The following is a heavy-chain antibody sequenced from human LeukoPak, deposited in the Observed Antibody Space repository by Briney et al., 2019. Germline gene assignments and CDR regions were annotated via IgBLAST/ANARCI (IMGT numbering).Heavy chain of an antibody. CDR2: ISYDGSNK. V-gene: IGHV3-30*18. J-gene: IGHJ4*02. CDR1: GFTFSSYA. Sequence: GGSLRLSCAASGFTFSSYAMSWVRQAPGKGLEWVAVISYDGSNKYYADSVKGRFTISRDNSKNTLYLQMNSLRAEDTAVYYCAKVADCSSTSCYTLDYWGQGTLVTVSS. CDR3: AKVADCSSTSCYTLDY. D-gene: IGHD2-2*02.